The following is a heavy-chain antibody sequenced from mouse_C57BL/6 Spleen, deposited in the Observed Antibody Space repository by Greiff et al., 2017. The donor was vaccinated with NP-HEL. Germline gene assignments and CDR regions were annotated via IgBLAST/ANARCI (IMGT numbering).Heavy chain of an antibody. CDR1: GFNIKDYY. D-gene: IGHD2-5*01. CDR3: TTLYYSNYGGAMDY. J-gene: IGHJ4*01. Sequence: EVQLQQSGAELVRPGASVKLSCTASGFNIKDYYMHWVKQRPEQGLEWIGRIDPEDGDTEYAPQFQGKATMTADTSSNTAYLQLSSLTSEDTAVYYCTTLYYSNYGGAMDYWGQGTSVTVSS. CDR2: IDPEDGDT. V-gene: IGHV14-1*01.